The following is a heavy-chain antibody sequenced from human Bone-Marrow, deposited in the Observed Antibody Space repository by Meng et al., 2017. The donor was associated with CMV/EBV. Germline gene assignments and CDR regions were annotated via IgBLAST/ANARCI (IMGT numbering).Heavy chain of an antibody. D-gene: IGHD3-16*01. CDR2: IRHDGSNK. CDR1: GFTFETYG. V-gene: IGHV3-30*02. Sequence: GESLKISCAASGFTFETYGMHWVRQAPGKGLEWVAFIRHDGSNKFYGDSVKGRFTIPRDNSKNTLYLQMNSLRAEETAIYYCAKDQLLFGGPNAYFDDWGQGTLVTVSS. CDR3: AKDQLLFGGPNAYFDD. J-gene: IGHJ4*02.